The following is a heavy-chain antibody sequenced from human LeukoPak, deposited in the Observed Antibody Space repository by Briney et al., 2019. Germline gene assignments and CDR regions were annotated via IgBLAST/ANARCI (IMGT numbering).Heavy chain of an antibody. V-gene: IGHV4-39*01. CDR2: IYNSWST. D-gene: IGHD2-2*01. CDR1: GGSIGSGRYY. Sequence: SETLSLTCTVSGGSIGSGRYYWAWIRQPPGKGLEWIGSIYNSWSTSYNPSLKSRVAMSVDTSKNQFSLRLSSVTAADTAVYYCERNITSLIPAGYFDYWGQGTLVAVSS. J-gene: IGHJ4*02. CDR3: ERNITSLIPAGYFDY.